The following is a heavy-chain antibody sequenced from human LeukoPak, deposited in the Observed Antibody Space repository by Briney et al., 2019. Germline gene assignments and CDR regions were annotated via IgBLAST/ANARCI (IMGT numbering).Heavy chain of an antibody. J-gene: IGHJ5*02. CDR1: GYTFTGYY. V-gene: IGHV1-2*02. D-gene: IGHD6-13*01. CDR2: INPNSGGT. Sequence: ASVKVSCKASGYTFTGYYMHWVRQAPGQGLEWMGWINPNSGGTNYAQKFQGSVTMTRDTSISTAYMELSRLRSDDTAVYYCARSQGIAAAGRRFDPWGQGTLVTVSS. CDR3: ARSQGIAAAGRRFDP.